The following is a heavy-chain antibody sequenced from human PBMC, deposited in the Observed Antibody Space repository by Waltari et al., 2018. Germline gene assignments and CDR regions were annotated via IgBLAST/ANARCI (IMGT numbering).Heavy chain of an antibody. V-gene: IGHV4-38-2*01. J-gene: IGHJ2*01. CDR3: ARTASGSGYFDL. CDR1: GYSISSGYY. D-gene: IGHD1-26*01. Sequence: QVQLQESGPGLVKPSETLSLTCAVSGYSISSGYYWGWIRQPPGKGLEWIGSIYHSGSTYNIPSLKSGVTISVDTTKNQFSLKRSSVTAADTAVYYCARTASGSGYFDLWGRGTLVTVSS. CDR2: IYHSGST.